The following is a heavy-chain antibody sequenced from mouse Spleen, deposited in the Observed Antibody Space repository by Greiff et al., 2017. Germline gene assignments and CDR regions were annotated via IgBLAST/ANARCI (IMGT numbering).Heavy chain of an antibody. Sequence: VQLQQPGAELVRPGSSVKLSCKASGYTFTSYWMHWVKQRPIQGLEWIGNIDPSDSETHYNQKFKDKATLTVDKSSSTAYMQLSSLTSEDSAVYYCARHPNLYYYGGGDYFDYWGQGTTLTVSS. CDR3: ARHPNLYYYGGGDYFDY. D-gene: IGHD1-1*01. CDR1: GYTFTSYW. J-gene: IGHJ2*01. V-gene: IGHV1-52*01. CDR2: IDPSDSET.